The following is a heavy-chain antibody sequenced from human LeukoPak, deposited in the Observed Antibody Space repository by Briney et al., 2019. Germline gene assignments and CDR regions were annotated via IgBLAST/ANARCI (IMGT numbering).Heavy chain of an antibody. D-gene: IGHD3-16*01. V-gene: IGHV4-38-2*02. CDR2: IYRSGTS. Sequence: PSETLSLTCTVSPSSISSGYYWGWIRRPPGEGLQWIASIYRSGTSSYNPSLKGRVTISVDTSKNDFSLNLRSVTAADTAMYYCARHRPGGGSNDYFDFWGQGVPVTVSS. CDR1: PSSISSGYY. J-gene: IGHJ4*02. CDR3: ARHRPGGGSNDYFDF.